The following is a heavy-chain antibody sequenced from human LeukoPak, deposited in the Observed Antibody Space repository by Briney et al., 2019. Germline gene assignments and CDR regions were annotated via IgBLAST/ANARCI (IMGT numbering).Heavy chain of an antibody. J-gene: IGHJ5*02. Sequence: SETLSLTCSVSGASISSSYWSWLRQPPGKGLEWIAHIYNRDTNYNPSLQSRVTISLDTSKNQFSLKMTSVTAADTAVYYCAKNGRTWPSWGQGRLVAVSS. D-gene: IGHD2-8*01. CDR3: AKNGRTWPS. CDR2: IYNRDT. CDR1: GASISSSY. V-gene: IGHV4-59*03.